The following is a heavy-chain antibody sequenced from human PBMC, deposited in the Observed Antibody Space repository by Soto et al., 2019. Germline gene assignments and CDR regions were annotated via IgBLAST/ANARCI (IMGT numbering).Heavy chain of an antibody. CDR2: IYYSGST. D-gene: IGHD2-15*01. CDR3: ARGLDIVVVVAATVRVRAFEI. CDR1: GGSISSYY. Sequence: PSETLSLTCTVSGGSISSYYWSWIRQPPGKGLEWIGSIYYSGSTYYNPSLKSRVTISVDTSKNQFSLKLSSVTAADTAVYYCARGLDIVVVVAATVRVRAFEIWGQGTMVTVSS. J-gene: IGHJ3*02. V-gene: IGHV4-59*05.